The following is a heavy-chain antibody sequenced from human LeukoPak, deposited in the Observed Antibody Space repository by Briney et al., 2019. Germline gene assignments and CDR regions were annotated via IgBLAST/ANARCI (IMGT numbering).Heavy chain of an antibody. D-gene: IGHD5-18*01. Sequence: PGGSLRLSCAASGFTFSSYSMNWVRQAPGKGLEWVAVISYDGSNKYYADSVKGRFTISRDNSKNTLYLQMNSLRAEDTAVYYCAKALGYSYGTDYWGQGTLVTVSS. CDR3: AKALGYSYGTDY. CDR1: GFTFSSYS. J-gene: IGHJ4*02. V-gene: IGHV3-30*18. CDR2: ISYDGSNK.